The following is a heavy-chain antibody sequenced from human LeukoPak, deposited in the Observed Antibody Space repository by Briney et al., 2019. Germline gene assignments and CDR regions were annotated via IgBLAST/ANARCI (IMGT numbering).Heavy chain of an antibody. V-gene: IGHV5-51*01. CDR2: VYPGDSDT. CDR3: ARLVVVAATCWFDP. CDR1: GYSFTSYW. J-gene: IGHJ5*02. Sequence: HGESLKISCKGSGYSFTSYWIGWVRQMPGKGLEWMGIVYPGDSDTRYSPSFQGPVTISADKSISTAYLQWSSLKASDTAMYYCARLVVVAATCWFDPWGQGTLVTVSS. D-gene: IGHD2-15*01.